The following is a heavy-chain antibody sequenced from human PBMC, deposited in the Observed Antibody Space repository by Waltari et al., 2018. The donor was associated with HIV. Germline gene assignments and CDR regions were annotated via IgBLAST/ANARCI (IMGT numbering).Heavy chain of an antibody. CDR3: ARGIDGVVSFHFYYGMDV. J-gene: IGHJ6*02. V-gene: IGHV3-30*04. D-gene: IGHD3-3*01. CDR2: KSDAGRNK. CDR1: GFTFSDFA. Sequence: QAVVEESGGGVVQPGQPLRLSCSSSGFTFSDFAMHWVRQAPGKGLEWVAVKSDAGRNKYSADSVKVRLTISRDNAKKPLFMEMNSLRADDTAVYYCARGIDGVVSFHFYYGMDVWGQGTTVTVSS.